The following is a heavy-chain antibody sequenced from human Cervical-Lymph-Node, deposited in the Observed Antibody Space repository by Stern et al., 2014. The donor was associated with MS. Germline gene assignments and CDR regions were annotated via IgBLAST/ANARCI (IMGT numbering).Heavy chain of an antibody. J-gene: IGHJ4*02. CDR3: ARAYTYYSHSAAY. D-gene: IGHD3-22*01. CDR2: IIPTFDTP. CDR1: GGTFSSYE. Sequence: MQLVESGAEVKKPGSSVKVSCKASGGTFSSYEISWVRQAPGQGLEWIGGIIPTFDTPTHAQKFQDRVTISADESTSTAFMELSTLKSEDTAIYFCARAYTYYSHSAAYWGQGTLVTVSS. V-gene: IGHV1-69*01.